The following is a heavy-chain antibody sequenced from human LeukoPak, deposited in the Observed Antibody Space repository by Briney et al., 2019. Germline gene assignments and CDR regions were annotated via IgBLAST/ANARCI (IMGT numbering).Heavy chain of an antibody. CDR3: ARVDFWSGYYL. D-gene: IGHD3-3*01. CDR1: GGSISSYY. Sequence: SETLSLTCTVSGGSISSYYWSWIRQPPGKGLEWIGYIYYSGSTNYNPSLKSRVTMSVDTSKNQFSLKLSSVTAADTAVYYCARVDFWSGYYLWGQGTLVTVSS. J-gene: IGHJ5*02. V-gene: IGHV4-59*12. CDR2: IYYSGST.